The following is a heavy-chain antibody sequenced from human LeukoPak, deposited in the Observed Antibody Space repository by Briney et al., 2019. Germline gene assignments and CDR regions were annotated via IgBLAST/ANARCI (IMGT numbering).Heavy chain of an antibody. V-gene: IGHV4-59*01. CDR3: ARDNPHYYDSSGFFDY. D-gene: IGHD3-22*01. Sequence: SETLSLTCTVSGGSISSYYWSWIRQPPGKGLEWIGYIYYSGSTNYNPSLKSRVTISVDTSKNQFSLKLSSLTAADTAVYYCARDNPHYYDSSGFFDYWGQGTLVTVSS. CDR1: GGSISSYY. J-gene: IGHJ4*02. CDR2: IYYSGST.